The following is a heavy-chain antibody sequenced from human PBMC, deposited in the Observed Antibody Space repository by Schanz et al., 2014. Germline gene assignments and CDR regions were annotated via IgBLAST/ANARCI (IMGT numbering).Heavy chain of an antibody. Sequence: EVQLLESGGGLVQPGGSLKLSCAASGLIFSNYAMSWVRQAPGKGLEWVSSISSGGGSTYYADSVKGRFTISRDNSKNTLYLQMNSLRAEDTAVYYCANNWNLDYWGQGTLVTVSS. D-gene: IGHD1-20*01. CDR2: ISSGGGST. CDR1: GLIFSNYA. J-gene: IGHJ4*02. V-gene: IGHV3-23*01. CDR3: ANNWNLDY.